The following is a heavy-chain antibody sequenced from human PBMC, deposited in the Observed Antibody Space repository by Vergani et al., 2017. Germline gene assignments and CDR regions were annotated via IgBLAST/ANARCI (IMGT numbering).Heavy chain of an antibody. J-gene: IGHJ4*02. Sequence: QVQLVQSGAEVKKPGASVKVSCKASGYTFTSYYMHWVRQAPGQGLEWMGLINPSGGSTSYAQKFQGRVTMTRETSTSTVYMELSSLRSEDTAVYYCARVHRGGNDYWGQGTLVTVSS. CDR1: GYTFTSYY. V-gene: IGHV1-46*01. CDR3: ARVHRGGNDY. CDR2: INPSGGST. D-gene: IGHD3-10*01.